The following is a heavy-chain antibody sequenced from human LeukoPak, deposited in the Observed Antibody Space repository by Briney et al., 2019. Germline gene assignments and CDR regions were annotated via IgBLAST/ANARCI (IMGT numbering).Heavy chain of an antibody. V-gene: IGHV3-23*01. CDR2: LSRSGGST. CDR1: GFTFSSYA. Sequence: GGSLRLSCAVSGFTFSSYAMSWVRQAPGKGLEWVSTLSRSGGSTNQAEFVKGRFTISRDNSKNTLYLQMNSLRVEDTAVYYCAKVSDYNNPIDFWGQGTLVTVSS. J-gene: IGHJ4*02. D-gene: IGHD4-11*01. CDR3: AKVSDYNNPIDF.